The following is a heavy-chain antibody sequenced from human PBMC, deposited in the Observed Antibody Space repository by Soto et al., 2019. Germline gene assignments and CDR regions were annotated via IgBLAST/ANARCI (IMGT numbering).Heavy chain of an antibody. J-gene: IGHJ6*03. CDR2: IYYSGST. CDR3: AREGYSRYDSSFDYYYYMDV. CDR1: GGSISSYY. V-gene: IGHV4-59*01. D-gene: IGHD5-12*01. Sequence: QVQLQESGPGLVKPSETLSLTCTVSGGSISSYYWSWIRQPPGKGLEWIGYIYYSGSTNYNPSLKSRVTISVDTSKNQFSLKLSSVTAADPAVYYCAREGYSRYDSSFDYYYYMDVWGKGTTVTVSS.